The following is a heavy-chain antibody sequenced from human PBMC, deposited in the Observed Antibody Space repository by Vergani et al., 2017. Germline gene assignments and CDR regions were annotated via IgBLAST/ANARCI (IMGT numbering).Heavy chain of an antibody. CDR2: IHPADSDT. V-gene: IGHV5-51*01. CDR3: ARLYGRDSSGSKYFDY. D-gene: IGHD3-22*01. Sequence: EVQLVQSGAEVKKPGESLKISCQISGYSFTNYWIGWVRQMPGKGLEWMGIIHPADSDTRYSPSFQGQVTISVDKSISTAYLQRNSLRASDSAMYYCARLYGRDSSGSKYFDYWGQGTLVTVAS. CDR1: GYSFTNYW. J-gene: IGHJ4*02.